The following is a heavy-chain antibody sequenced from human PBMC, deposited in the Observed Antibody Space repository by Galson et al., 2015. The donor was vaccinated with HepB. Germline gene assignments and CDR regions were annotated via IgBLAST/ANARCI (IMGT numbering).Heavy chain of an antibody. CDR2: IWYDGSNK. CDR3: ARKGEITMVRGVISTYYYYGMDV. V-gene: IGHV3-33*08. J-gene: IGHJ6*02. Sequence: SLRLSCAASGFTFSSYGMHWVRQAPGKGLEWVAVIWYDGSNKYYADSVKGRFTISRDNSKNTLYLQMNSLRAEDTAVYYCARKGEITMVRGVISTYYYYGMDVWGQGTTVTVSS. CDR1: GFTFSSYG. D-gene: IGHD3-10*01.